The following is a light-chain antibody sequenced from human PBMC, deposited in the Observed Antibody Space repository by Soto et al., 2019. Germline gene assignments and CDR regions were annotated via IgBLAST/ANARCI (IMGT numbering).Light chain of an antibody. CDR2: KVS. CDR3: MQGTHWPYT. J-gene: IGKJ2*01. V-gene: IGKV2-30*01. CDR1: QSLKYKDGNTY. Sequence: DAVMTQSPLSLPVTLGQPASISCRSSQSLKYKDGNTYLNWFQQRPGQSPRRLIYKVSNRDSGVPDRFSGSASGTDFTLKISRVEAEDVGVYYCMQGTHWPYTFGQGTRLEIK.